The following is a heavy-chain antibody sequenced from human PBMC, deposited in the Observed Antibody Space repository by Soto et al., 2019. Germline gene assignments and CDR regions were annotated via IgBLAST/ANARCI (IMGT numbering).Heavy chain of an antibody. CDR3: ARAKNYYDSSGYYHQVGYYGMDV. CDR1: GGTFSSYA. J-gene: IGHJ6*02. Sequence: SVKVSCKASGGTFSSYAISWVRQAPGQGLEWMGGIIPIFGTANYAQKFQGRVTITADESTSTAYMELSSLRSEDTAVYYCARAKNYYDSSGYYHQVGYYGMDVWGQGTTVTVSS. D-gene: IGHD3-22*01. CDR2: IIPIFGTA. V-gene: IGHV1-69*13.